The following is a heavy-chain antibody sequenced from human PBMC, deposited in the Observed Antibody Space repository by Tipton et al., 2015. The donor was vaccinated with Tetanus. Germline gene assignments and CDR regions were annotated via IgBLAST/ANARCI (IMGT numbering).Heavy chain of an antibody. V-gene: IGHV4-59*01. D-gene: IGHD3-10*01. CDR1: GGSMNSYY. J-gene: IGHJ3*02. CDR3: ARDEPFFSGGEDHAAFDI. CDR2: IYYTGST. Sequence: GLVKPSETLSLICTVSGGSMNSYYWSWIRQPPGKGLEWIGYIYYTGSTNYNPSLKSGVTISLDTSKNQFSLKLTSVSAADTAVYYCARDEPFFSGGEDHAAFDIWGQGTLVTVSS.